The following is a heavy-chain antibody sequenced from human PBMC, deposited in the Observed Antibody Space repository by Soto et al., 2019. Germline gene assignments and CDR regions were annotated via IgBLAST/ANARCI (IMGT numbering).Heavy chain of an antibody. J-gene: IGHJ5*02. Sequence: ASVKVPCKVSGYTVTELSMHWVRQAPGKGLVWMGGFDPEDGETIYSQKFQGRVIMIEDTSSDTAYMELSSLISEDAAVLYCATGGYCSGISCTSNWFDPWGQGTLVTVSS. CDR3: ATGGYCSGISCTSNWFDP. V-gene: IGHV1-24*01. CDR2: FDPEDGET. CDR1: GYTVTELS. D-gene: IGHD2-15*01.